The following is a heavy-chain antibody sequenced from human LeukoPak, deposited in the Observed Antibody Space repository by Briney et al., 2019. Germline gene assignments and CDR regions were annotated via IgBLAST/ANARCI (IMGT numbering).Heavy chain of an antibody. CDR2: FYTATT. Sequence: SETLSLTCTVSGVSINSNTYYWGWVRQPPGKGLEWIASFYTATTYYNPSLKRRVNISIDTSKNQFSLKLSSVTAADTALYYCARLRKSDGVTYTWFDPWGQGTLVTVSS. V-gene: IGHV4-39*07. CDR1: GVSINSNTYY. D-gene: IGHD1-14*01. CDR3: ARLRKSDGVTYTWFDP. J-gene: IGHJ5*02.